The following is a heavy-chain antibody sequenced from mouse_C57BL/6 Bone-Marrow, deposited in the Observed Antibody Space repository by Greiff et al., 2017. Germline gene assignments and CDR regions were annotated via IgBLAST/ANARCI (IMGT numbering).Heavy chain of an antibody. V-gene: IGHV1-69*01. D-gene: IGHD2-4*01. CDR1: GYTFTSYW. CDR3: ARGYDYDNY. CDR2: IDPSDSYT. J-gene: IGHJ2*01. Sequence: QVQLQQPGAELVMPGASVKLSCKASGYTFTSYWMHWVKQRPGQGLEWIGEIDPSDSYTNYNQKFKGKSTLTVAKSSSTAYMQLSSLTSEDSAVYYCARGYDYDNYWGQGTTLTVSS.